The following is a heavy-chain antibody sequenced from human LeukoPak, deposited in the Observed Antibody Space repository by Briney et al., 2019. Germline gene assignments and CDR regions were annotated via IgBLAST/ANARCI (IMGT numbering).Heavy chain of an antibody. V-gene: IGHV4-39*07. CDR3: ARECQPGIAALC. CDR1: GGSISSSSYY. CDR2: IYYSGST. Sequence: SETLSLTCTVSGGSISSSSYYWGWIRQPPGKGLEWIGYIYYSGSTYYNPSLKSRVTISVDTSKNQFSLKLRSVTAADTAVYFCARECQPGIAALCWGQGTLVTVSS. J-gene: IGHJ4*02. D-gene: IGHD6-13*01.